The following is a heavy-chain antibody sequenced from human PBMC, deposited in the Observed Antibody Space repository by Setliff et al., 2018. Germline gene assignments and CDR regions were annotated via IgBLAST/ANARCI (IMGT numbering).Heavy chain of an antibody. V-gene: IGHV1-18*01. D-gene: IGHD5-18*01. CDR2: ISVYNGDT. CDR3: ARAPSVELVTIRTNSWFTY. CDR1: GYTFRNYA. Sequence: ASVKVSCKASGYTFRNYAFAWVRQAPGQGLEWVGWISVYNGDTIYAQKFQGRVTLTTDTSTSTAYMELRSLTSDDSAFYYCARAPSVELVTIRTNSWFTYWGQGTLVTVSS. J-gene: IGHJ4*02.